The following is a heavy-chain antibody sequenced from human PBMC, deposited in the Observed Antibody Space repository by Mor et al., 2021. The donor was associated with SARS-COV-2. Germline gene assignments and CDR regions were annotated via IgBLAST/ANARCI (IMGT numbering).Heavy chain of an antibody. V-gene: IGHV4-34*01. Sequence: PPGKGLEWIGEINHSGSTNYNPSLKSRVTISVDTSKNQFSLKLSSVTAADTAVYYCARGGSRRGGRFDYWGQGTLV. CDR3: ARGGSRRGGRFDY. CDR2: INHSGST. D-gene: IGHD3-10*01. J-gene: IGHJ4*02.